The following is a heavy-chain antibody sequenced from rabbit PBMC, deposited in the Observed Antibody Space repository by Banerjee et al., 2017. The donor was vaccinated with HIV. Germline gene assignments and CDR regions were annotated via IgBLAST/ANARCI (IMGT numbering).Heavy chain of an antibody. CDR3: ARDLAGVIGWNFNL. CDR2: IYAGSSGDT. J-gene: IGHJ4*01. Sequence: QEQLEESGGGLVKPEGSLTLTCKASGFDFSGNALCWFRQAPGKGPEWIGTIYAGSSGDTVYATWAKGRFTISRTSSTTVTLQMTSLTAADTATYLCARDLAGVIGWNFNLWGPGTLVTV. V-gene: IGHV1S45*01. CDR1: GFDFSGNA. D-gene: IGHD4-1*01.